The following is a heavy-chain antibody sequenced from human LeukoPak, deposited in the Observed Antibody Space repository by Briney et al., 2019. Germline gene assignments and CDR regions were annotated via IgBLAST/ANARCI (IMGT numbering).Heavy chain of an antibody. CDR1: GFTFSSYW. D-gene: IGHD2/OR15-2a*01. Sequence: GGSLRLSCAASGFTFSSYWMHWVRQAPGKGLVWVSRINSDGSSTSYADSVKGRFTISRDNAKNTLYLQMNSLRAEDTAVYYSARVPSIRFSPIDYWGQGTLVTVSS. V-gene: IGHV3-74*01. CDR2: INSDGSST. J-gene: IGHJ4*02. CDR3: ARVPSIRFSPIDY.